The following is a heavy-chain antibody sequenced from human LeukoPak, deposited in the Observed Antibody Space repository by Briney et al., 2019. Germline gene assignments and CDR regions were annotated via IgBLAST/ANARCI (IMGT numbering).Heavy chain of an antibody. CDR1: GGSFSGYY. V-gene: IGHV4-34*01. J-gene: IGHJ4*02. Sequence: PSETLSLTCAVYGGSFSGYYWSWIRQPPGKGLEWIGEINHSGSTNYNPSLKSRVTISVDTSKNQFSLKLSSVTAADTAVYYCARGEYYYDSSGYYYGYWGRGTLVTVSS. D-gene: IGHD3-22*01. CDR2: INHSGST. CDR3: ARGEYYYDSSGYYYGY.